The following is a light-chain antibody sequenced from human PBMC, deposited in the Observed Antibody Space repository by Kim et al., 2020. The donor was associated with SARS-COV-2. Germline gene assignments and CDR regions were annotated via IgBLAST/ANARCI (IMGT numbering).Light chain of an antibody. J-gene: IGLJ3*02. Sequence: SSELTQDPAVSVALGQTVRITSQGDSLRSYYASWYQQKPGQAPVLVIYGKNKRPSGIPDRFSGSSSGNTASLTITGAQAEDEADYYCNSRDSSDNHLVFGGGTQLTVL. CDR3: NSRDSSDNHLV. CDR2: GKN. CDR1: SLRSYY. V-gene: IGLV3-19*01.